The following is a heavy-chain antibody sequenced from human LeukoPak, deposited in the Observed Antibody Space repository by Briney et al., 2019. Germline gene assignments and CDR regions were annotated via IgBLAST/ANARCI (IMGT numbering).Heavy chain of an antibody. CDR2: FIPIFGTA. J-gene: IGHJ4*02. V-gene: IGHV1-69*05. CDR3: ARDNYDSSGYYSDY. CDR1: GGTFSSYA. Sequence: SVKVSCKASGGTFSSYAISWVRQAPGQGLEWMGGFIPIFGTAKYAQKCQVSVTITTDESTSTAYMELSSLRSENTAVSYCARDNYDSSGYYSDYWGQGTLVTVSS. D-gene: IGHD3-22*01.